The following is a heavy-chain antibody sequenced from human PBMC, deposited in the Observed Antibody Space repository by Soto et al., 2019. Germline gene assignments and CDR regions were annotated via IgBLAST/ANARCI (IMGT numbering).Heavy chain of an antibody. CDR1: GYTFTSYA. V-gene: IGHV1-3*01. CDR3: ARDRSIYSSGWYYFDY. D-gene: IGHD6-19*01. Sequence: ASVKVSCKASGYTFTSYAMHWVRQAPGQRLEWMGWINAGNGNTKYSQKFQGRVTITRDTSASTAYMELSSLRSEDTAVYYCARDRSIYSSGWYYFDYWGQGTLVTVSS. J-gene: IGHJ4*02. CDR2: INAGNGNT.